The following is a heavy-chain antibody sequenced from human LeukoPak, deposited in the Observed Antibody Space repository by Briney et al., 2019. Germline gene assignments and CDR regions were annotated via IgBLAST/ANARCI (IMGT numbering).Heavy chain of an antibody. CDR1: GFTFSSYA. V-gene: IGHV3-23*01. CDR2: IGASGADT. CDR3: AKRPRDSSGYYLGAFDG. D-gene: IGHD3-22*01. Sequence: PGGSLRLSCTASGFTFSSYAMTWVRQAPGNGLDWVSAIGASGADTYYAASAKGRFTVSRDNSNNTLYLQMSSLRADDTAVYFCAKRPRDSSGYYLGAFDGWGQGTTVTVSS. J-gene: IGHJ3*01.